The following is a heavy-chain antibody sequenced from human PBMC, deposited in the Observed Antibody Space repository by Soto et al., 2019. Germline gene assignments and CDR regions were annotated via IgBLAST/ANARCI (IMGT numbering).Heavy chain of an antibody. J-gene: IGHJ4*02. CDR3: ARLSHLWFGESHIDY. V-gene: IGHV4-39*01. CDR1: GGSISSSSYY. Sequence: QLQLQESGPGLVKPSETLSLTCTISGGSISSSSYYWGWIRQPPGKGLEWIGSIYYSGSTYYNPSLKSRVTISVDTSKNQFSLKLSSVTAADTAVYYCARLSHLWFGESHIDYWGQGTLVTVSS. CDR2: IYYSGST. D-gene: IGHD3-10*01.